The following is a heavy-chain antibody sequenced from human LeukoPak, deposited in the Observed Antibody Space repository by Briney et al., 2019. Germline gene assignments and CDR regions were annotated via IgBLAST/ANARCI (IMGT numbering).Heavy chain of an antibody. Sequence: PSETLSLTCAVYGGSFSGYYWSWIRQPPGKGLEWIGEINHSGSTNYNPSLKSRVTISVDTSKNQFSLKLSSVTAADTAVYYCARRRSWRDIVVVPAATWFDPWGQGTLVTVSS. CDR1: GGSFSGYY. D-gene: IGHD2-2*01. CDR3: ARRRSWRDIVVVPAATWFDP. V-gene: IGHV4-34*01. CDR2: INHSGST. J-gene: IGHJ5*02.